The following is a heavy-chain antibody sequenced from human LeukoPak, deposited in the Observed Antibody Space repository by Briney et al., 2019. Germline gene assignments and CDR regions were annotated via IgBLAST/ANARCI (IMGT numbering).Heavy chain of an antibody. CDR2: ISSSSSYI. CDR3: ARGNFHYYGSSGSTYYFDY. Sequence: GGSLRLSCAAPGFTFSSYSMNWVRQAPGKGLEWVSSISSSSSYIYYADSVKGRFTISRDNAKNSLYLQMNSLRAEDTAVYYCARGNFHYYGSSGSTYYFDYWGQGTLVTVSS. CDR1: GFTFSSYS. V-gene: IGHV3-21*01. D-gene: IGHD3-22*01. J-gene: IGHJ4*02.